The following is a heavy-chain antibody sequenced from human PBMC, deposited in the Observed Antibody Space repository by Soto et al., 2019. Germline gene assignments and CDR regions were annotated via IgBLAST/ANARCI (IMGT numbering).Heavy chain of an antibody. D-gene: IGHD3-10*01. CDR3: ARNTFYGAIDY. J-gene: IGHJ4*02. CDR2: IKQDGSEK. Sequence: EVQLMESGGGLVQPGGSLRLSCAASGFNFGASWMAWVRQDPGKGLEWVDDIKQDGSEKNYVDSVKGRVTISRDDAKNSLYLQMNSLRAEDTAVYYCARNTFYGAIDYWGLGTLVTVSS. CDR1: GFNFGASW. V-gene: IGHV3-7*01.